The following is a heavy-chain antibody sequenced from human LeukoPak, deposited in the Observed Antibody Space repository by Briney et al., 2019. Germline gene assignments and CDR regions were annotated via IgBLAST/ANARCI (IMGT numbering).Heavy chain of an antibody. Sequence: SETLSLTCTVSGGSISSYYWSWIRQPPGKGLEWIGYIYYSGSTSYNPSLKSRVTISVDTSKNQFSLKLSSVTAADTAVYYCAGSYYYGSGSYDSWGQGTLLTVSP. CDR3: AGSYYYGSGSYDS. CDR1: GGSISSYY. V-gene: IGHV4-59*01. CDR2: IYYSGST. J-gene: IGHJ4*02. D-gene: IGHD3-10*01.